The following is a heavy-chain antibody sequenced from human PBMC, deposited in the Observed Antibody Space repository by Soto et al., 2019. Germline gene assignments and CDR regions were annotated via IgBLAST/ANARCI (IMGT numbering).Heavy chain of an antibody. CDR3: ARPTSTGTTSGYYFDY. J-gene: IGHJ4*02. D-gene: IGHD1-7*01. V-gene: IGHV1-69*02. Sequence: GASVKVSCKASGGTFSSYPISWVRQAPGQGLEWMGRIIPILDITDYAQRFQGRVTITADKSTSTAYMELGSLSSDDTAVYYCARPTSTGTTSGYYFDYWGQGTLVTVSS. CDR1: GGTFSSYP. CDR2: IIPILDIT.